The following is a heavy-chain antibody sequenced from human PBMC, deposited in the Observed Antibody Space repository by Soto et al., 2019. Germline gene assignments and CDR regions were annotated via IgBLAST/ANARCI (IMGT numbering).Heavy chain of an antibody. Sequence: QVQLQESGPGLVRPSQTLSLTCAVSGGSIDSAGSYWSWIRQIPGRGLEWIGHIYHGGTTAYNPSLKSRITISVDTSKNQSSLELNSVTAADAAVYYCARYCSGGTCYDRIDYWGQGTLVTVSS. CDR2: IYHGGTT. CDR3: ARYCSGGTCYDRIDY. J-gene: IGHJ4*02. D-gene: IGHD2-15*01. V-gene: IGHV4-31*11. CDR1: GGSIDSAGSY.